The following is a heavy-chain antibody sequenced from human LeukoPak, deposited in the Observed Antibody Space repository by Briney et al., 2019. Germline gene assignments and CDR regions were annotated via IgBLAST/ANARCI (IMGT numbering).Heavy chain of an antibody. CDR1: GFTFSSYS. V-gene: IGHV3-21*01. Sequence: PGGSLRLSCAASGFTFSSYSMNWVRQAPGKGLEWVSSISSSSSYIYYADSVKGRFTISRDNAKNSLYLQMNSLRAEDTAVYYCARGDSSGRQRSFDYWGQGTLVTVSS. CDR2: ISSSSSYI. D-gene: IGHD6-19*01. CDR3: ARGDSSGRQRSFDY. J-gene: IGHJ4*02.